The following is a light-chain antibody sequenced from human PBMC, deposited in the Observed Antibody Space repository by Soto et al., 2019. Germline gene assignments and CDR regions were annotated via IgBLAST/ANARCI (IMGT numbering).Light chain of an antibody. J-gene: IGKJ5*01. Sequence: DIVMTQSPDSLAVSLGERATINCKSSQSVLSSSNNRNYLAWFQQKPGQPPKALIYWASTRESGVPDRISGSGSRTDFTLTISSLQAEDVAVYYCQQYYNFPITFGQGTRLEIK. CDR1: QSVLSSSNNRNY. V-gene: IGKV4-1*01. CDR2: WAS. CDR3: QQYYNFPIT.